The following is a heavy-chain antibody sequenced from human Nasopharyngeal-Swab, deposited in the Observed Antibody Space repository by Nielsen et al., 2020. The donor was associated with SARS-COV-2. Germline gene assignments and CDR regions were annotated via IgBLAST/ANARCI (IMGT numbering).Heavy chain of an antibody. V-gene: IGHV4-31*02. CDR2: IYYSGST. Sequence: WIRQPPGKGLEWIGDIYYSGSTYYNPSLKSRVTISVDTSKNQFSLKLSSVTAADTAVYYCARAGGYCSGGSCRRHYYFDYWGQGTLVTVSS. D-gene: IGHD2-15*01. J-gene: IGHJ4*02. CDR3: ARAGGYCSGGSCRRHYYFDY.